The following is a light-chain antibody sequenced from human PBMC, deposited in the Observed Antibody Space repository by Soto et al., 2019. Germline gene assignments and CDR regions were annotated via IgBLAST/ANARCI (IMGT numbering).Light chain of an antibody. CDR1: QSVLYSSNNKNY. CDR2: WAS. J-gene: IGKJ2*01. CDR3: QQYYSTPPT. Sequence: DIVMTQSPDSLAVSLGERATINCESSQSVLYSSNNKNYLAWYQQKPGQPPKLLIYWASTRESGVPDRFSGSGSGTDFTLTISSLQAEDVAVYYCQQYYSTPPTLGQGTKLEIK. V-gene: IGKV4-1*01.